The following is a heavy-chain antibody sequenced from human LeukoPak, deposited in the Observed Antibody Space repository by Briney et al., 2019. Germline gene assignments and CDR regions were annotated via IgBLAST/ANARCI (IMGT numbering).Heavy chain of an antibody. Sequence: PGGSLRLPCAASGFTFSSYSMNWVRQAPGKGLEWVSSISSSSSYIYYADSVKGRFTISRDNAKNSLYLQMNSLRAEDTAVYYCARILSSSWYGVDYWGQGTLVTVSS. V-gene: IGHV3-21*01. CDR3: ARILSSSWYGVDY. J-gene: IGHJ4*02. CDR2: ISSSSSYI. CDR1: GFTFSSYS. D-gene: IGHD6-13*01.